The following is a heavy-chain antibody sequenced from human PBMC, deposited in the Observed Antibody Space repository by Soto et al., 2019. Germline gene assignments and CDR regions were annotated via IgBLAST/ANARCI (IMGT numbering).Heavy chain of an antibody. V-gene: IGHV3-33*01. CDR3: XXXXXQLANYGMDV. CDR1: GFSFSYHG. D-gene: IGHD6-13*01. J-gene: IGHJ6*02. Sequence: QVQLVESGGNVVQPGRSLRLSCAASGFSFSYHGMHWVRQAPGKGLEWVAHLWAGGNIAYYAYSVKGRFTISSDHSKNTLYLQMNSLGVXXTAXXXXXXXXXQLANYGMDVWGQGTTVTVSS. CDR2: LWAGGNIA.